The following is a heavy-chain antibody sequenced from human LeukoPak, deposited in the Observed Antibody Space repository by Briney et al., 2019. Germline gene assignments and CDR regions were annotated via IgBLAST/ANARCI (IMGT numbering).Heavy chain of an antibody. D-gene: IGHD2-15*01. Sequence: GASVKVSCKASGYTFTRYGISWVRQAPGQGLEWMDWISLNNGDTNSTQKFQGRVTMTTDTSTSTAYMELRSLRSDDTAVYYCARDFFHGHCAGLSCFLLDYWGQGSLVTVSS. CDR3: ARDFFHGHCAGLSCFLLDY. CDR2: ISLNNGDT. J-gene: IGHJ4*02. CDR1: GYTFTRYG. V-gene: IGHV1-18*01.